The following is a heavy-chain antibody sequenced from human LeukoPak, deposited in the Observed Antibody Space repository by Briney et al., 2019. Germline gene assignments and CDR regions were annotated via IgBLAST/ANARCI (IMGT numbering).Heavy chain of an antibody. CDR2: IYHSGST. Sequence: SETLSLTCTVSGYSISSGYYWGWIRQPSGKGLEWIGSIYHSGSTYYNPSLKSRVTISVDTSKNQFSLKLSSVTAADTAVYYCARAAYGDYGPYFDYWGQGTLVTVSS. CDR3: ARAAYGDYGPYFDY. V-gene: IGHV4-38-2*02. CDR1: GYSISSGYY. D-gene: IGHD4-17*01. J-gene: IGHJ4*02.